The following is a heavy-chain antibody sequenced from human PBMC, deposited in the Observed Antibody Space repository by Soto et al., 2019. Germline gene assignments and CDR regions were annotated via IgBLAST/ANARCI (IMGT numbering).Heavy chain of an antibody. V-gene: IGHV1-69*14. J-gene: IGHJ3*02. D-gene: IGHD2-21*01. CDR2: ILPIFGTA. Sequence: QVLLVQSGAEMKKPGSSVRVSCKASGGSFSTSSINWVRQAPGQRPEWMANILPIFGTADYAQKFQGRLTITADTTTNTAYMELRSLFSEYMAVYYCARGHEFGGNSDAYDIWGQGTVVTVSS. CDR3: ARGHEFGGNSDAYDI. CDR1: GGSFSTSS.